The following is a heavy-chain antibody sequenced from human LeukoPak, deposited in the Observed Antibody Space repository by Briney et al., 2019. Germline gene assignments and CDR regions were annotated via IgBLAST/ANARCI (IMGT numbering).Heavy chain of an antibody. J-gene: IGHJ4*02. Sequence: GESLKISCNGSGYSFTSNWISWVRQMPGKGLEWMGRIDPSDSHINYSPSFQGHVTISVDKSISTAYLQWSSLRASDTAMYYCARQGRGSYRRDSDYWGQGTLVTVSS. V-gene: IGHV5-10-1*01. CDR2: IDPSDSHI. CDR3: ARQGRGSYRRDSDY. CDR1: GYSFTSNW. D-gene: IGHD1-26*01.